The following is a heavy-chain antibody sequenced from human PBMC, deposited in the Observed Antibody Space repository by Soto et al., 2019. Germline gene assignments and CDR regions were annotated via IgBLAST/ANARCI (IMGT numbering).Heavy chain of an antibody. CDR2: IVVGSGNT. CDR3: AATSGSYFPYYSGMDV. V-gene: IGHV1-58*01. CDR1: GFTFTSSA. D-gene: IGHD1-26*01. Sequence: SVKVSCKASGFTFTSSAVQWVRQARGQRLEWIGWIVVGSGNTNYAQKFQERVTITRDMSTSTAYMELSSLRSEDTAVYYCAATSGSYFPYYSGMDVWGQGTTVTVSS. J-gene: IGHJ6*02.